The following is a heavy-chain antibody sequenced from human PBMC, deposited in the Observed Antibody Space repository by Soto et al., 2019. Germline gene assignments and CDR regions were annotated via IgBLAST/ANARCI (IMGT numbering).Heavy chain of an antibody. Sequence: GGSLRLSCTASGFTCSMYGMHWVRQVPGKGPEWVSRISDDGSRAYYADSVKGRFTISRDNAKNTLYLEMHVLRADDTAVYYCTRGPRPSSVGTGAFWGQGTPVTVSS. D-gene: IGHD3-10*01. V-gene: IGHV3-74*01. CDR1: GFTCSMYG. CDR3: TRGPRPSSVGTGAF. CDR2: ISDDGSRA. J-gene: IGHJ4*02.